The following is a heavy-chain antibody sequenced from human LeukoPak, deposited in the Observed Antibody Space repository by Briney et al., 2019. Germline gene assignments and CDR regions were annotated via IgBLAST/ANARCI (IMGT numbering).Heavy chain of an antibody. CDR3: ARSSWNDFDY. CDR2: IYYSGST. Sequence: SETLSLTCTVSGGSISNYYWSWIRQPPGKELEWIGYIYYSGSTNYNPSLKSRVTISVDTSKNQFSLKLSSVTAADTAVYYCARSSWNDFDYWGQGTLVTVSS. D-gene: IGHD1-1*01. J-gene: IGHJ4*02. CDR1: GGSISNYY. V-gene: IGHV4-59*12.